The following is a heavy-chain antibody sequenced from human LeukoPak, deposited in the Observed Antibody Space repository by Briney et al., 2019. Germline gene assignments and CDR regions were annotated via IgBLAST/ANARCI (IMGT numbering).Heavy chain of an antibody. CDR1: GYTLTELS. CDR3: ATAYGSGSYYSFGRWFDP. V-gene: IGHV1-24*01. Sequence: ASVKVSCKVSGYTLTELSMHWVRQAPGKGLEWMGSFDPEDGETIYAQKFQGRVTMTEDTSTDTAYMELSSLRSEDTAVYYCATAYGSGSYYSFGRWFDPWGQGTLVTVSS. J-gene: IGHJ5*02. CDR2: FDPEDGET. D-gene: IGHD3-10*01.